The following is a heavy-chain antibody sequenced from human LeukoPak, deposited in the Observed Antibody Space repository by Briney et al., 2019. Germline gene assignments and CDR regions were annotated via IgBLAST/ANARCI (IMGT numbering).Heavy chain of an antibody. V-gene: IGHV1-69*06. CDR2: SIPIFGTA. J-gene: IGHJ6*02. CDR3: ARADGSGSYSRLVYYYYGMDV. CDR1: GGTVSSYA. Sequence: SVKVSCKASGGTVSSYAISWVRQAPGQGLEWMGGSIPIFGTANYAQKFQGRVTITADKSTSTAYMELSSLRSEDTAVYYCARADGSGSYSRLVYYYYGMDVWGQGTTVTVSS. D-gene: IGHD3-10*01.